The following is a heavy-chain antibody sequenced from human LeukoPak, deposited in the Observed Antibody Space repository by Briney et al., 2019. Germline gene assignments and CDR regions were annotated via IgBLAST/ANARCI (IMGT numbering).Heavy chain of an antibody. Sequence: VASVKVSCKVSGYTLTELSMHWVRQAPGKGLEWMGGFDPEDGETIYAQKFKGRVTMTEDTSTDTAYMELSSLRSEDTAVYYCATVGEGEAGPATNVLGYWGQGTLVTVSS. D-gene: IGHD3-10*02. CDR2: FDPEDGET. V-gene: IGHV1-24*01. CDR3: ATVGEGEAGPATNVLGY. J-gene: IGHJ4*02. CDR1: GYTLTELS.